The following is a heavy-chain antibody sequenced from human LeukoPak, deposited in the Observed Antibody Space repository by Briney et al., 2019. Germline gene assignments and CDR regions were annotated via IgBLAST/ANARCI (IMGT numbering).Heavy chain of an antibody. V-gene: IGHV3-23*01. CDR1: GFIVSSNY. Sequence: PGGSLRLSCAASGFIVSSNYMSWVRQAPGKGLEWVSSISGSGGSTYYADSVKGRFTISRDNSKNTLYLQMNNLRAEDTAVYYCAKDGAEYDYGDYFQEWGQGTLVTVSS. J-gene: IGHJ1*01. CDR3: AKDGAEYDYGDYFQE. D-gene: IGHD4-17*01. CDR2: ISGSGGST.